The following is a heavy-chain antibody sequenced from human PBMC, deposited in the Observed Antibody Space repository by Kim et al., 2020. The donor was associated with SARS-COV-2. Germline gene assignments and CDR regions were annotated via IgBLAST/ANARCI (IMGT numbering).Heavy chain of an antibody. Sequence: QKFQGRVTITADKSTSTAYMELSSLRSEDTAVYYCARSAGTYYYYYGMDVWGQGTTVTVSS. V-gene: IGHV1-69*02. CDR3: ARSAGTYYYYYGMDV. J-gene: IGHJ6*02. D-gene: IGHD6-13*01.